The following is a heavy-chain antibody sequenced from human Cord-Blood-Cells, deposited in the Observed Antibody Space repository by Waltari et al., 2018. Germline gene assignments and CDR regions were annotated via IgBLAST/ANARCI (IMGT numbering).Heavy chain of an antibody. CDR3: ARHSVHPSLSGSGSYYGAFDI. D-gene: IGHD3-10*01. Sequence: QVQLQQWGAGLLKPSETLSLTCAVSGGSFSGYYWRCSRQPPGSGWAWIGEINHSGSTNYNPSLKSRVTISVDTSKNQFSLKLSSVTAADTAVYYCARHSVHPSLSGSGSYYGAFDIWGQGTMVTVSS. CDR1: GGSFSGYY. J-gene: IGHJ3*02. V-gene: IGHV4-34*01. CDR2: INHSGST.